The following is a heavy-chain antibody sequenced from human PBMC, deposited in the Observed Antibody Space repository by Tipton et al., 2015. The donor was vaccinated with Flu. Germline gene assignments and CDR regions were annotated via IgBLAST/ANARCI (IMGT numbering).Heavy chain of an antibody. Sequence: SLRLSCAASGFTFRNYGMHWVCQAPGKGLEWVAVISYDGSNKYYADSVKGRFTISRDNSKNTVYLQMNSLRAEDTAVYYCTKALSGTNILGDPEFDYWGQGTLVTVSS. J-gene: IGHJ4*02. CDR3: TKALSGTNILGDPEFDY. CDR1: GFTFRNYG. CDR2: ISYDGSNK. D-gene: IGHD1-1*01. V-gene: IGHV3-30*18.